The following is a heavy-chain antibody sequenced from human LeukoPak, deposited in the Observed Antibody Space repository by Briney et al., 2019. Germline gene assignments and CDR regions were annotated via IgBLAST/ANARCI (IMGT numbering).Heavy chain of an antibody. V-gene: IGHV1-8*03. CDR3: ARVTSYFDWLLDSPDWFDP. CDR1: GYTFTGYY. J-gene: IGHJ5*02. D-gene: IGHD3-9*01. CDR2: MNPNSGNT. Sequence: ASVKVSCKASGYTFTGYYMHWVRQATGQGLEWMGWMNPNSGNTGYAQKFQGRVTITRNTSISTAYMELSSLRSEDTAVYYCARVTSYFDWLLDSPDWFDPWGQGTLVTVSS.